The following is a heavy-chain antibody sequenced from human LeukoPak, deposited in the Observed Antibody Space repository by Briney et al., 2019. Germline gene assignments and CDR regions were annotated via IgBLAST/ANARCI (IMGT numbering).Heavy chain of an antibody. CDR3: ARAPIPFGYSSSWYGTSFDY. Sequence: PGGSLRLSCAASGFTFSSYAMHWVRQAPGKGLEWVAVISYDGSNKYYADSVKGRFTISRDNSKNTLYLQMNSLRAEDTAVYYCARAPIPFGYSSSWYGTSFDYWGQGTLVTVSS. CDR1: GFTFSSYA. CDR2: ISYDGSNK. J-gene: IGHJ4*02. D-gene: IGHD6-13*01. V-gene: IGHV3-30-3*01.